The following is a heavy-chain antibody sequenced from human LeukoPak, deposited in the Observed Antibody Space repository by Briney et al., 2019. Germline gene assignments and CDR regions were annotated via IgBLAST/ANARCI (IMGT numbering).Heavy chain of an antibody. CDR3: AKGGYSYDSSGHNYFDY. J-gene: IGHJ4*02. CDR2: IRYDGSNR. V-gene: IGHV3-30*02. CDR1: GFTFTSYG. D-gene: IGHD3-22*01. Sequence: GGSLRLSCAASGFTFTSYGMHWVRQAPGKGLEWVAFIRYDGSNRNYADSVKGRFTISRDNSGNTLYLQMNSLRAEDTAVYYCAKGGYSYDSSGHNYFDYWGQGTLVTVSS.